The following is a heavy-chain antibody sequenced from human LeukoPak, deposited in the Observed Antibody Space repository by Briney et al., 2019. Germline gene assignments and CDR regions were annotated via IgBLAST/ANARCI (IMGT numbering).Heavy chain of an antibody. J-gene: IGHJ4*02. V-gene: IGHV3-48*04. Sequence: GGSLRLCCAASGFTFSSYGMNWVRQAPGKGLGWVSYINTGSDSIYYADSVKGRFTISRDNAKNSLFLQMNSLRVEDTAVYYCARDLGYYGSGSYYPEYFDYWGQGTLVTVSS. CDR3: ARDLGYYGSGSYYPEYFDY. CDR1: GFTFSSYG. CDR2: INTGSDSI. D-gene: IGHD3-10*01.